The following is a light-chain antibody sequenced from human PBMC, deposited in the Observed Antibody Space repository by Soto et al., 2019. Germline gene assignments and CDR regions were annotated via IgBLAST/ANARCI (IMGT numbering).Light chain of an antibody. CDR1: SSNIGSNT. CDR3: AAWDDSLNGPV. V-gene: IGLV1-44*01. Sequence: QYVLTQPHSASGTPGQRVTISCSGSSSNIGSNTVNWYQQLPGTAHKLLIYSNNQRPSGVPDRFSGSKSGTSASLAISGLQSEDEADYYCAAWDDSLNGPVFGGGTKLTVL. CDR2: SNN. J-gene: IGLJ2*01.